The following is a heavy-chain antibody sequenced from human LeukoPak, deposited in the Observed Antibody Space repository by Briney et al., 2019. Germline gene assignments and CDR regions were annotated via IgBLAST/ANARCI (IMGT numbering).Heavy chain of an antibody. CDR2: IYYSGST. CDR3: ASHDYGDSNFDY. CDR1: GGSISSSNW. V-gene: IGHV4-4*02. Sequence: SGTLSLTCAVSGGSISSSNWWSWVRQPPGKGLEWIGHIYYSGSTYYNPSLKSRVTISVDTSKNQFSLKLSSVTAADTAVYYCASHDYGDSNFDYWGPGTLVTVSS. J-gene: IGHJ4*02. D-gene: IGHD4-17*01.